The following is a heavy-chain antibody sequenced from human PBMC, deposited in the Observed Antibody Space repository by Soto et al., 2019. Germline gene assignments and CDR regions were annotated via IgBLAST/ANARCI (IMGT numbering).Heavy chain of an antibody. CDR3: ARQCDGVCYAEDFDY. CDR2: ISSSSSTI. CDR1: GFTFSSYS. Sequence: GGSLRLSCAASGFTFSSYSMNWVRQAPGKGLEWVSYISSSSSTIYYADSVKGRFTISRDNAKNSLYLQMNSLRDEDTAVYYCARQCDGVCYAEDFDYWGQGTLVTVSS. J-gene: IGHJ4*02. V-gene: IGHV3-48*02. D-gene: IGHD2-8*01.